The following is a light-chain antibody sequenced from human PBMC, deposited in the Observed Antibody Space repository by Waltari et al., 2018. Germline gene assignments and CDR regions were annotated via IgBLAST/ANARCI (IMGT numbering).Light chain of an antibody. J-gene: IGLJ2*01. V-gene: IGLV3-19*01. CDR3: NSRDSSGNPRL. Sequence: SSDLTQDPAVSVTVGQTVRITCQGDSLRNSFPNWYQQKPGQAPILVIFLKNNRPSWIPDRFSGSSSGDTASLTITGAQAEDEADYYCNSRDSSGNPRLFGGGTKLTVL. CDR2: LKN. CDR1: SLRNSF.